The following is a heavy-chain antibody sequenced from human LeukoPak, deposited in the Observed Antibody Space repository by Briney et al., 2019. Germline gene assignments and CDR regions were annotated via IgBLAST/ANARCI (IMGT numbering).Heavy chain of an antibody. J-gene: IGHJ4*02. CDR2: IYYSGST. CDR3: ATLQGYRLDY. V-gene: IGHV4-59*08. Sequence: PSETLSLTCTVSDGSISSYYWSWIRQPPGKGLEWIGYIYYSGSTNYNPSLKSRVIISVDTSKNQFSLKLSSVTAADTAVYYCATLQGYRLDYWGQGTLVTVSS. D-gene: IGHD5-18*01. CDR1: DGSISSYY.